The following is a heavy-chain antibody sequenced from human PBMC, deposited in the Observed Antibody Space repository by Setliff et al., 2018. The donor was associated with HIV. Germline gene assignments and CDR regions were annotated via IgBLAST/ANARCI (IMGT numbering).Heavy chain of an antibody. CDR2: LYDSGRT. V-gene: IGHV4-34*01. J-gene: IGHJ6*03. CDR1: GGSFSGYY. Sequence: SETLSLTCAVYGGSFSGYYWGWIRQTPAKGLEWIGTLYDSGRTHYNPPLKGRVSIFVDTTKDDFSLKLRSVTAADTAVYFCVNSGYDGDYYYYYMDVWGKGTTVTVSS. CDR3: VNSGYDGDYYYYYMDV. D-gene: IGHD5-12*01.